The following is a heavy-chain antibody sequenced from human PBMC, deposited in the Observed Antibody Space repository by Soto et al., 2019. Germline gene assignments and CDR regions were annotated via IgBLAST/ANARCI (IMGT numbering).Heavy chain of an antibody. CDR1: GFSCSSYV. CDR2: ISGSGGST. V-gene: IGHV3-23*01. J-gene: IGHJ4*02. CDR3: AKDSPGPYDYDSSGYWQDY. D-gene: IGHD3-22*01. Sequence: PGGSLRLSCAASGFSCSSYVMSWVRQAPGEGLEWVSAISGSGGSTYYADSVKGRFTISRDNSKNTLYLQMNSRRAEDTAVYYCAKDSPGPYDYDSSGYWQDYWGKGTLVTVAS.